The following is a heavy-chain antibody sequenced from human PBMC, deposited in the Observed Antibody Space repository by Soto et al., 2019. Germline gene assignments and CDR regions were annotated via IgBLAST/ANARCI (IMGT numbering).Heavy chain of an antibody. J-gene: IGHJ5*02. CDR1: GYSFTTYW. CDR2: IYPADSDT. D-gene: IGHD4-17*01. CDR3: ARGPRYGDPYWFEP. Sequence: GESLKISCKGSGYSFTTYWIGWLRQVPGKGLEWMGIIYPADSDTRYSPSFQGQVTMSADKSTTTAYLQWSSLEASDTAMYYCARGPRYGDPYWFEPCGQGTLVTVSS. V-gene: IGHV5-51*01.